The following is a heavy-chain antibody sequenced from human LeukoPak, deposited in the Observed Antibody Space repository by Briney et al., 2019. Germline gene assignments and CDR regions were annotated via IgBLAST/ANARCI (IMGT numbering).Heavy chain of an antibody. J-gene: IGHJ3*02. CDR2: ISHSGST. CDR3: ARAYHAVADTRPLFDI. D-gene: IGHD6-19*01. Sequence: PSETLSLTCTVSGDSITNYYWSWIRQPPGKGLEWIGYISHSGSTNYNPSLKSRVTISVDMSKNQFSLKLTSVTAADTAVYYCARAYHAVADTRPLFDIWGQGTMVTVSS. V-gene: IGHV4-59*01. CDR1: GDSITNYY.